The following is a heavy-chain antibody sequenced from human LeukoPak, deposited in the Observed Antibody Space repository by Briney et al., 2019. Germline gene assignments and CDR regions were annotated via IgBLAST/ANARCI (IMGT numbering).Heavy chain of an antibody. V-gene: IGHV3-13*04. CDR2: IGTAGDT. D-gene: IGHD4/OR15-4a*01. CDR3: ARGAEAAYDY. Sequence: GGSLRLSCSASGFTFSNYDMHRVRQTIGKGLEWVPVIGTAGDTYYPGSVRGRFTISRENAKNSLYLQMNSLRVEDTALYYCARGAEAAYDYWGQGTLVTVSS. J-gene: IGHJ4*02. CDR1: GFTFSNYD.